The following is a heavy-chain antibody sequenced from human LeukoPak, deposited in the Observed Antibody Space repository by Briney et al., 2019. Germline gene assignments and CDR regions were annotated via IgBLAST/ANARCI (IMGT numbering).Heavy chain of an antibody. V-gene: IGHV5-51*01. CDR2: IYPGDSDT. CDR3: ARHPVAAAALVYNWFDP. D-gene: IGHD6-13*01. J-gene: IGHJ5*02. CDR1: GYSFTSYW. Sequence: GESLKISCKGSGYSFTSYWIGWVRQMPGKGLEWMGIIYPGDSDTRYSPSFQGQVTISADKYISTAYLQWSSLKASDTAMYYCARHPVAAAALVYNWFDPWGQGTLVTVSS.